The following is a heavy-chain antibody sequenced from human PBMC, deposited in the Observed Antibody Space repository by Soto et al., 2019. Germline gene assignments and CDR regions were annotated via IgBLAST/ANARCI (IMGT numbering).Heavy chain of an antibody. V-gene: IGHV1-2*02. D-gene: IGHD6-13*01. Sequence: QVQLVQSGAEVKKPGASVKVSCKASGYTFTGYYMHWVRQAPGQGLEWMGWINRNSGGTNYAQKFQGRVTMTRDTSISIAYLELRRLRSDDTAVYYCARVAEFYWFDPCGQGTLVTVSS. CDR3: ARVAEFYWFDP. J-gene: IGHJ5*02. CDR2: INRNSGGT. CDR1: GYTFTGYY.